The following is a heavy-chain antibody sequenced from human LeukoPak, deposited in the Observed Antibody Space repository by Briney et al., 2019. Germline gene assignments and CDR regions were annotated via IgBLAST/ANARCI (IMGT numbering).Heavy chain of an antibody. D-gene: IGHD5-18*01. J-gene: IGHJ6*02. Sequence: SETLSLTCTVSGGSISSSSYYWGWIRQPPGKGLEWIGSIYYSGSTYYNPSLKSRVTISVDTSKNQFSLKLSSVTAADTAVYYCARDSNSYGYFYYGMDVWGQGTTVTVSS. CDR3: ARDSNSYGYFYYGMDV. CDR1: GGSISSSSYY. CDR2: IYYSGST. V-gene: IGHV4-39*07.